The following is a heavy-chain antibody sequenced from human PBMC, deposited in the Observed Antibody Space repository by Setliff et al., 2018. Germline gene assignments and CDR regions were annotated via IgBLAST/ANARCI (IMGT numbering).Heavy chain of an antibody. CDR2: IFYSGGS. CDR3: ARAGYNYDYGDY. J-gene: IGHJ4*02. CDR1: GGSINSYY. V-gene: IGHV4-59*01. Sequence: SETLSLTCIVSGGSINSYYWSWIRQPPGKGLEWIGSIFYSGGSTYSDNLSLKSRATISRDISKNQFYLTLTSVTAADTAVYYCARAGYNYDYGDYWGQGSLVTVSS. D-gene: IGHD3-16*01.